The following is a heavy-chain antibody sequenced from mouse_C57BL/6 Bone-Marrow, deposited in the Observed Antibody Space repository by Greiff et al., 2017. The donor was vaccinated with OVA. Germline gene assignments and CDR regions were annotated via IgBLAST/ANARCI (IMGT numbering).Heavy chain of an antibody. CDR3: TPYYSAAY. CDR1: GFNIKDDY. CDR2: IDPANGDT. D-gene: IGHD2-10*01. V-gene: IGHV14-4*01. J-gene: IGHJ3*01. Sequence: VQLQQSGAELVRPGASVKLSCTASGFNIKDDYMHWVKQRPEQGLEWIGWIDPANGDTEYASKFQGKATITADTSSNTAYLQLSSLTSEDTAVYYCTPYYSAAYWGQGTLVTVSA.